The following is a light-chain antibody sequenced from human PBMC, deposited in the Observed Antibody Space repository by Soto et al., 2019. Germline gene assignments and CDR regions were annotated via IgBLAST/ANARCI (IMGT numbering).Light chain of an antibody. CDR3: QQYGNSPWT. CDR1: RSVSSSF. V-gene: IGKV3-20*01. J-gene: IGKJ1*01. Sequence: EIVLTQSPGTLSLSPGEKATLSCRSSRSVSSSFLAWYQQKPGQTPRLLIYGASSRASGVPDKFSGSGSGTDFTLTVSRLGPEDFGVYYCQQYGNSPWTFGQGTKVEMK. CDR2: GAS.